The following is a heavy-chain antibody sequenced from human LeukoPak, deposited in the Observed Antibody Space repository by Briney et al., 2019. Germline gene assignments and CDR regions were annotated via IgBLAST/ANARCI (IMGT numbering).Heavy chain of an antibody. CDR3: ARDSGRCSSTSCYRWFDP. Sequence: NSSETLSLTCTVSGGFISSYYWSWIRQPAGKGLEWIGRIYTSGSTNYNPSLKSRVTMSVDTSKNQFSLKLSSVTAADTAVYYCARDSGRCSSTSCYRWFDPWGQGTLVTVSS. V-gene: IGHV4-4*07. CDR1: GGFISSYY. D-gene: IGHD2-2*01. CDR2: IYTSGST. J-gene: IGHJ5*02.